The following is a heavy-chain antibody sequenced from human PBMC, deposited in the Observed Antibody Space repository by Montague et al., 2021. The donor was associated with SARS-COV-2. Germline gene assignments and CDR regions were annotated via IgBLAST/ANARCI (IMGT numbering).Heavy chain of an antibody. D-gene: IGHD3-10*01. V-gene: IGHV4-59*01. Sequence: SETLSLTCTVSGGSISSYYWSWIRQPPGKGLEWIGYIYYSGSTNYNPSLKSRVTMSVDTSKNQFSLKLSSVTAADTAVYYCARGGYHDYAFDIWGQGTMVTVSS. CDR1: GGSISSYY. CDR3: ARGGYHDYAFDI. J-gene: IGHJ3*02. CDR2: IYYSGST.